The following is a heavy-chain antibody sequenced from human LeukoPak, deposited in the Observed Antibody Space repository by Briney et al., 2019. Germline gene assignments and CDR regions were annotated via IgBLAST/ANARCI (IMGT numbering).Heavy chain of an antibody. CDR3: AAGGDLDH. V-gene: IGHV3-66*02. D-gene: IGHD1-26*01. Sequence: GGSLRLSCTASGFTVSGDYMTWVRQAPGEGLEWDSSIFSDDNTYYADSVKGRFTISRDNLKNTLYLQMNSLRDEDSAVYYCAAGGDLDHWGQGTLVTVSS. CDR2: IFSDDNT. J-gene: IGHJ4*02. CDR1: GFTVSGDY.